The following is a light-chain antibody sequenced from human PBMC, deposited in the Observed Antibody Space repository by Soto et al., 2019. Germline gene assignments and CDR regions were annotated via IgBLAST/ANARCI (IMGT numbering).Light chain of an antibody. V-gene: IGLV2-18*02. CDR1: SSDVGSYNS. CDR3: RSSTASNTYV. J-gene: IGLJ1*01. Sequence: QSALTQPPSVSGSPGQSVTISCTGTSSDVGSYNSVSWYQQRPGTVPKLMIYEVTNRRSGVPDRFSGSRSGNTASLTISGLPYDDEADYYCRSSTASNTYVFGTGTKVTVL. CDR2: EVT.